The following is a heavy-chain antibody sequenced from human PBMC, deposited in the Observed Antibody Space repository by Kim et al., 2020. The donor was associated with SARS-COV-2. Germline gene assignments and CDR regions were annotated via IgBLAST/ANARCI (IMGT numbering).Heavy chain of an antibody. Sequence: GGSLRLSCAASGFTFRNYGMHWVRQAPGKGPEWVAVIWYDGSNKYYADSVKGRFTISRDNSKNTLYLQMNSLRIEDTALYYCSRCDSRGRASRGFYGMDV. V-gene: IGHV3-33*01. CDR2: IWYDGSNK. CDR1: GFTFRNYG. CDR3: SRCDSRGRASRGFYGMDV. D-gene: IGHD6-19*01. J-gene: IGHJ6*01.